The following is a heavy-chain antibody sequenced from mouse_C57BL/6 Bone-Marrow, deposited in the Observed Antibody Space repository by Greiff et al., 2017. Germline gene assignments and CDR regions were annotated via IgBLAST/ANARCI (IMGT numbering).Heavy chain of an antibody. CDR2: INPSTGVT. CDR1: GYSFTGYY. J-gene: IGHJ2*01. V-gene: IGHV1-42*01. D-gene: IGHD1-1*01. Sequence: VQLQQSGPELVKPGASVKISCKASGYSFTGYYMNWVKQSPEKSLEWIGEINPSTGVTTYNQKFKAKATLTVDKSSSTAYMQLKSLPSDDSAVYYCARSVRDSDYYCRSSYFDYWGRDTELTVYS. CDR3: ARSVRDSDYYCRSSYFDY.